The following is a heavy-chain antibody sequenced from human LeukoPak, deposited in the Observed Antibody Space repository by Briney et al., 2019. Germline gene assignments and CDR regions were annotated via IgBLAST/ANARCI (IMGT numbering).Heavy chain of an antibody. Sequence: PSETLSLTCTVPGGSISSYYWSEVRQPPGKGLEWIGYIYYSGSTNYNPSLKSRVTISVDTSKNQFSLKLSSVTAADTAVYYCPNGVVPAAVYYWGQGTLVTVSS. CDR3: PNGVVPAAVYY. CDR2: IYYSGST. V-gene: IGHV4-59*08. J-gene: IGHJ4*02. D-gene: IGHD2-2*01. CDR1: GGSISSYY.